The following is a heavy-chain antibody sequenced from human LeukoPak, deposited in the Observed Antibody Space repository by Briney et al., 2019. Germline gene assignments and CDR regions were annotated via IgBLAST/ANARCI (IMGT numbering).Heavy chain of an antibody. J-gene: IGHJ3*02. Sequence: GRSLRLSCAASGFTFSSYGMHWVRQAPGKGLERVAVIWYDGSNKYYADSVKGRFTISRDNSKNTLYLQMNSLRAEDTAVYYCARVWFGEADAFDIWGQGTMVTVSS. CDR1: GFTFSSYG. D-gene: IGHD3-10*01. V-gene: IGHV3-33*01. CDR2: IWYDGSNK. CDR3: ARVWFGEADAFDI.